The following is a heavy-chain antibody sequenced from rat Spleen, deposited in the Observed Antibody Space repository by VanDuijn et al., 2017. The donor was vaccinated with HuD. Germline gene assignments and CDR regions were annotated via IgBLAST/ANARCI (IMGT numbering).Heavy chain of an antibody. J-gene: IGHJ2*01. V-gene: IGHV5-31*01. CDR2: ITHIGATS. D-gene: IGHD1-4*01. Sequence: EVHLVESGGGLVQPGGSLKLSCVASGFTFNNYWMTWIRQAPGKGLEWVATITHIGATSYYPDSVKGRFTISREDGRSTLYLQMNSLRSEDTATYYCTRVERPGNRYYFDYWGQGVMVTVSS. CDR3: TRVERPGNRYYFDY. CDR1: GFTFNNYW.